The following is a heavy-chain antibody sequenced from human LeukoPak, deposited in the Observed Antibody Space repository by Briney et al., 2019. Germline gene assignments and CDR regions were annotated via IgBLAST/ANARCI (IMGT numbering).Heavy chain of an antibody. J-gene: IGHJ4*02. CDR2: ITASGGTT. D-gene: IGHD2-21*02. Sequence: PGGSLRLSCAASGFTFSSYAMSWVRQAPGKGLEWVSSITASGGTTYYADSVKGRFTISRDNSKNTLYLQMNSLRAEDTAVYYCARDMVAYCGGDCYSPFDYWGQGTLVTVSS. CDR1: GFTFSSYA. CDR3: ARDMVAYCGGDCYSPFDY. V-gene: IGHV3-23*01.